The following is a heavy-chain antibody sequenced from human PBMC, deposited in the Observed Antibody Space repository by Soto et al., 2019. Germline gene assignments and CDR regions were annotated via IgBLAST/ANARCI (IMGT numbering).Heavy chain of an antibody. J-gene: IGHJ4*01. V-gene: IGHV4-38-2*02. CDR2: IYHGGTT. D-gene: IGHD6-19*01. Sequence: SETLSLTCTVSGYSIISGSYLAGIRHPAGKGPEWIASIYHGGTTFYNPSLKSRITISVDTSNNQFSLKLTSVTAADTAVYYCARVHVMVVAGSTFDYWGHGTLVTVSS. CDR1: GYSIISGSY. CDR3: ARVHVMVVAGSTFDY.